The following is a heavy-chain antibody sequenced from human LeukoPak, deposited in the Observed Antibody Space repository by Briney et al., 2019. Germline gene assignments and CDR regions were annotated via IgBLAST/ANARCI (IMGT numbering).Heavy chain of an antibody. J-gene: IGHJ5*02. CDR1: GGSIKNYY. CDR3: ARDDYNWFDP. Sequence: SETLSLTCTVSGGSIKNYYWSWIRQPPGKGLEWIGYIYYSGSTNYNLSLKSRVTISIDTSKNQFSLKLTSVTAADTAVYYCARDDYNWFDPWGQGTLVTVSS. V-gene: IGHV4-59*01. CDR2: IYYSGST.